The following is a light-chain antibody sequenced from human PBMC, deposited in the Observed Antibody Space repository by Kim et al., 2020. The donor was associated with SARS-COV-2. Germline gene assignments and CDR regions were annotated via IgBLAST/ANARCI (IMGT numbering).Light chain of an antibody. J-gene: IGLJ3*02. CDR2: KNK. Sequence: SATTSWSRCISDIVSSSDDWYQQHPGTAPHLLILKNKPRPSAGPARFSCSNCGTSTSLAISGRRSEDEADYYCAAWDGSRSVGVFGGGTQLTVL. CDR1: ISDIVSSS. V-gene: IGLV1-47*01. CDR3: AAWDGSRSVGV.